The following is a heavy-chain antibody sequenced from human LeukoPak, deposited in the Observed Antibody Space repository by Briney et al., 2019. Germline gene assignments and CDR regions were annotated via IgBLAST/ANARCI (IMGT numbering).Heavy chain of an antibody. J-gene: IGHJ3*02. D-gene: IGHD6-19*01. CDR1: GGPISSYY. V-gene: IGHV4-4*07. Sequence: PSETLSLTCTVSGGPISSYYWSWIRQPAGKGLEWIGRIYTSGSTNYNPSLKSRVTMSVDTSKNQFSLKLSSVTAADTAVYYCARDLGSGWYVDDAFDIWGQGTMVTVSS. CDR3: ARDLGSGWYVDDAFDI. CDR2: IYTSGST.